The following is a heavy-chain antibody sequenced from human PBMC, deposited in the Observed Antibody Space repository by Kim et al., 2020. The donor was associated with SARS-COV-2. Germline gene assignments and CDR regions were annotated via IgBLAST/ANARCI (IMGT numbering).Heavy chain of an antibody. D-gene: IGHD2-15*01. J-gene: IGHJ4*02. V-gene: IGHV4-39*07. CDR2: N. CDR3: ARVMVGYYSDY. Sequence: NYYSPSLKNRVTISVDTSKNQFSLKLSSVTAADTAVYYCARVMVGYYSDYWGQGTLVTVSS.